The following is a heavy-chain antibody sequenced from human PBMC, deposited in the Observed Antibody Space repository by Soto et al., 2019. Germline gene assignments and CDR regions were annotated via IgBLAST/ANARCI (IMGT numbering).Heavy chain of an antibody. CDR3: ARSPYAWFFEY. CDR2: IIPILGIA. J-gene: IGHJ4*02. V-gene: IGHV1-69*02. CDR1: GGTFSSYT. D-gene: IGHD3-22*01. Sequence: QVQLVQSGAEVKKPGSSVKVSCKASGGTFSSYTISWVRQAPGQGLEWMGRIIPILGIANYAQKFQGRATSTXXKATSTAYMELSSLRSEDTAVYYCARSPYAWFFEYWGQGTLVTVSS.